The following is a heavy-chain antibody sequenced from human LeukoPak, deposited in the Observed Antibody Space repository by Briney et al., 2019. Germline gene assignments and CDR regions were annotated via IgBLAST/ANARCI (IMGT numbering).Heavy chain of an antibody. CDR1: GGSISSSSYY. Sequence: PSETLSLTCTVSGGSISSSSYYWGWIRQPPGKGLEWIGSIYYSGSTYYNPSLKSRVTISVDTSKNQFSLKLSSVTAADTAVYCCARHFAATRAIIQLWSYFDYWGQGTLVTVSS. CDR3: ARHFAATRAIIQLWSYFDY. CDR2: IYYSGST. D-gene: IGHD5-18*01. J-gene: IGHJ4*02. V-gene: IGHV4-39*01.